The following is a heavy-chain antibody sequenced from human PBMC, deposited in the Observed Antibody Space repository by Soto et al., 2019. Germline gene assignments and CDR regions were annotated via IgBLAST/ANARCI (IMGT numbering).Heavy chain of an antibody. J-gene: IGHJ4*02. Sequence: SETLSLTCTVSGGSISYFYWSWIRQPPGKGLEWIGYIYYSGSTNYNPSLKSRVTISVDTSKNQFSLNLRSMSPADTAVYYCARVGGLAARTFDYWGPGTLVTVSS. CDR2: IYYSGST. V-gene: IGHV4-59*01. CDR3: ARVGGLAARTFDY. D-gene: IGHD6-6*01. CDR1: GGSISYFY.